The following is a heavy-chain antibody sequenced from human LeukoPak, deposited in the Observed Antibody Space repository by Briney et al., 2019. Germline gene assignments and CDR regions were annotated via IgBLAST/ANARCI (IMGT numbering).Heavy chain of an antibody. V-gene: IGHV4-59*08. J-gene: IGHJ5*02. CDR2: IYYSGST. D-gene: IGHD1-20*01. CDR3: ARGRAYNWNPNWFDP. CDR1: GGSIDSYY. Sequence: PSETLSLTCTVSGGSIDSYYWSWIRQPPGKGLEWIGHIYYSGSTNYKPSLKSRVTISVDTSKNQFSLKLSSVTAADTAAYYCARGRAYNWNPNWFDPWGQGTLVTVSS.